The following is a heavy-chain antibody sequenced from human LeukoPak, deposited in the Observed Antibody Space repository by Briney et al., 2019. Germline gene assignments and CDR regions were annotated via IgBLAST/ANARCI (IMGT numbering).Heavy chain of an antibody. CDR2: ISGSGGST. CDR3: AKDFIDIVSRFDP. D-gene: IGHD2-15*01. Sequence: GGSLRLSCAASGFTVSPSYIAWVRQAPGKGLEWVSAISGSGGSTYYADSVKGRFTISRDNSKNTLYLQMNSLRAEDTAVYYCAKDFIDIVSRFDPWGQGTLVTVSS. CDR1: GFTVSPSY. V-gene: IGHV3-23*01. J-gene: IGHJ5*02.